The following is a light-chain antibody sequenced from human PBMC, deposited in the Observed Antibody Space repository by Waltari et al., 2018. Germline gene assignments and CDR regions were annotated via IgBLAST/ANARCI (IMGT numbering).Light chain of an antibody. Sequence: QSVLTQPPSASGTPGRGVTISCSGSGSNIGSNYVYWYQQLPGTAPKLLIYRNNQRPSGVPDRFSGSKSGTSASLAISGLRSEDEADYYCAAWDDSLSGVVFGGGTKLTVL. CDR3: AAWDDSLSGVV. CDR1: GSNIGSNY. CDR2: RNN. J-gene: IGLJ2*01. V-gene: IGLV1-47*01.